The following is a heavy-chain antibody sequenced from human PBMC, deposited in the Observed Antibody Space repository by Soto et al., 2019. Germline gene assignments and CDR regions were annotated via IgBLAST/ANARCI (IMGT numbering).Heavy chain of an antibody. CDR2: VIPMFAMT. V-gene: IGHV1-69*17. Sequence: QMQLVQSGAEVKKPGSSVNVSCEASGGTFSSNGLIWVRQAPGQGLEWMGGVIPMFAMTDIAQKFQGRVTITADSPTSTAYLELSRLSPKETAVYYCARVRVASVPINYDSDAFGQETTVTISS. CDR1: GGTFSSNG. J-gene: IGHJ6*02. CDR3: ARVRVASVPINYDSDA. D-gene: IGHD5-12*01.